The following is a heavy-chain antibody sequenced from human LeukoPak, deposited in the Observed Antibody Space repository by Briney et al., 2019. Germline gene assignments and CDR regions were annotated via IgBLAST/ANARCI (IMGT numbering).Heavy chain of an antibody. CDR2: IYYSGST. CDR3: ASYTVVTGVDY. CDR1: GGSISSGDYY. Sequence: SQTLSLTCTVSGGSISSGDYYWSWIRRPPGKGLEWIGYIYYSGSTYYNPSLKSRVTISVDTSKNQFSLKLSSVTAADTAVYYCASYTVVTGVDYWGQGTLVTVSS. D-gene: IGHD4-23*01. J-gene: IGHJ4*02. V-gene: IGHV4-30-4*01.